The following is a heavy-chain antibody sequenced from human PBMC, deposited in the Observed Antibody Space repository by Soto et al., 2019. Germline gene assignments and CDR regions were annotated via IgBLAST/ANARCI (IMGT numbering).Heavy chain of an antibody. Sequence: QVQLVQSGAEVKKPGSSVKVSCKASGGTFSSYTISWVRQAPXXXXXXMGRIIPILGIANYAQKFQGRVTITADKXXXXXXXXXXXXXXXXXXXXXXXXXXXXXVXXPYFDYWGQGTLVTVSS. CDR1: GGTFSSYT. J-gene: IGHJ4*02. CDR3: XXXXXXXVXXPYFDY. CDR2: IIPILGIA. V-gene: IGHV1-69*02.